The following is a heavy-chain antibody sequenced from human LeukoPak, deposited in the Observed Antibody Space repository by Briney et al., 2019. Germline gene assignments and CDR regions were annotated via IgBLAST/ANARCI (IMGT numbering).Heavy chain of an antibody. V-gene: IGHV3-74*01. CDR2: IKSDGSDT. CDR1: GFTFSTHW. Sequence: PGGSLRLSCAASGFTFSTHWMHSVRQAPGEGLVWVSRIKSDGSDTSYADSVKGRFTISRDNAKNTLYLQMNSLRAEDTAVYYCARGFWTGVEYWGQGALVAVSS. D-gene: IGHD3/OR15-3a*01. CDR3: ARGFWTGVEY. J-gene: IGHJ4*02.